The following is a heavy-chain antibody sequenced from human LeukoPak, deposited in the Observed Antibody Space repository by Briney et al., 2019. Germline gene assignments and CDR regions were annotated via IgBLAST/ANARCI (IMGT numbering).Heavy chain of an antibody. CDR3: ARGRPHGNDY. CDR2: IASDGCST. V-gene: IGHV3-74*01. J-gene: IGHJ4*02. CDR1: GFTFSSYW. D-gene: IGHD4-23*01. Sequence: GGSLRLSCAASGFTFSSYWMNWVRQAPRKGLVWGSRIASDGCSTTYAGSVKGRFSSSRDNAKNTLYLQMNSLRVEDTVVYYCARGRPHGNDYWGQGTLVTVSS.